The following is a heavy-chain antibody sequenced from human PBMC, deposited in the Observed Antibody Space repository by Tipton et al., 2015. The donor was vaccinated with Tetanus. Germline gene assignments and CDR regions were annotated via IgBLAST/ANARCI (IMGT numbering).Heavy chain of an antibody. Sequence: TLSLTCAVSGGSFSGFYWSWIRQPPGKGLEWTGEINHSGSTNYNPSLQSRITMSFHKSKNQFSLRLTSVTAADTAIYYCVRSRIAVARYFDLWGRGTLVTVSS. D-gene: IGHD6-19*01. CDR1: GGSFSGFY. CDR3: VRSRIAVARYFDL. J-gene: IGHJ2*01. V-gene: IGHV4-34*01. CDR2: INHSGST.